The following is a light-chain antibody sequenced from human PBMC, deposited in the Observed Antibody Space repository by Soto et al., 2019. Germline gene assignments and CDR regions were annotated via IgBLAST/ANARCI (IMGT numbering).Light chain of an antibody. J-gene: IGKJ1*01. V-gene: IGKV1-39*01. CDR3: HQTFSTRSWT. CDR2: AAS. Sequence: DIQMTQSPSSLSASVGDRVTITCRASQSISSYLNWYQHKPGKAPKLLIYAASSLQSGVPSRFSGSGSGTDFTPTISTLQPEDFATYYCHQTFSTRSWTFGQGTKVEIK. CDR1: QSISSY.